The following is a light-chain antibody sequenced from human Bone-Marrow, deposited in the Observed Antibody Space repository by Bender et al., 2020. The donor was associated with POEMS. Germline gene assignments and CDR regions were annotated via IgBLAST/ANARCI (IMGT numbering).Light chain of an antibody. CDR1: NIETKS. J-gene: IGLJ1*01. V-gene: IGLV3-21*02. CDR3: CSYADSSTLV. Sequence: SYMLTQAPSVSVAPGQTARMTCGGNNIETKSVHWYQLKPGQAPVLVAYDDSDRPSGVPDRFSGSKSGNTASLTVSGLQAEDEADYYCCSYADSSTLVFGTGTKVTVL. CDR2: DDS.